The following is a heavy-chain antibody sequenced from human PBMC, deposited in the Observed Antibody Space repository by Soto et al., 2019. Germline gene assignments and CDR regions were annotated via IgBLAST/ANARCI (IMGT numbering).Heavy chain of an antibody. CDR2: IVVGSGNT. D-gene: IGHD6-6*01. CDR3: AAKASSSRRDAYYYDGMDV. Sequence: QMQLVPSGPEVKKPGTSVKVSCKASGFTFTSSAVPWVRPARGQRLEWLGWIVVGSGNTNYAQKFQERVTITRDMSTSTAYMELSSLRSEDTAVDYCAAKASSSRRDAYYYDGMDVWGQGTTVTVSS. V-gene: IGHV1-58*01. CDR1: GFTFTSSA. J-gene: IGHJ6*02.